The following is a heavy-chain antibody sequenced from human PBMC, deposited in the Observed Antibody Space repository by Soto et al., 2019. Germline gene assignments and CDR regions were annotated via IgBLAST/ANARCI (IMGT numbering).Heavy chain of an antibody. CDR2: ISSSSSYI. D-gene: IGHD3-10*01. J-gene: IGHJ6*02. CDR3: ARVGRDYGSGSYYSRHNYYGMDV. CDR1: GFTFSSYS. Sequence: GGSLRLSCAASGFTFSSYSMNWVRQAPGKGLEWVSSISSSSSYIYYADSVKGRFTISRDNAKNSLYLQMNSLRAEDTAVYYCARVGRDYGSGSYYSRHNYYGMDVWGQGTTVTVSS. V-gene: IGHV3-21*01.